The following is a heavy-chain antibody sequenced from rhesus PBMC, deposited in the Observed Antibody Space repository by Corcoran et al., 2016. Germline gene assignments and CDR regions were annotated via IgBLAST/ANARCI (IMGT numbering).Heavy chain of an antibody. CDR3: ARIYSSGPDY. CDR2: IYGSSTST. J-gene: IGHJ4*01. D-gene: IGHD6-31*01. Sequence: QVQLQESGPGVVKPSETLSLTCAVSGGSISDSYRWSWIRQPPGKGLEWIGYIYGSSTSTNYNPSLKSRVTISKDTSKNQFSLKLSSVTAADTAVYYCARIYSSGPDYWGQGVLVTVSS. CDR1: GGSISDSYR. V-gene: IGHV4S10*01.